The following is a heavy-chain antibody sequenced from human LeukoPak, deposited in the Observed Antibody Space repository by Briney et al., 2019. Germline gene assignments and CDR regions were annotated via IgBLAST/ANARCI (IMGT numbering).Heavy chain of an antibody. CDR1: GFTFSSFW. CDR3: ARGIRYSSSWWYFDY. V-gene: IGHV3-7*03. Sequence: PGGSLRLSCAASGFTFSSFWMTWVRQAPGKGLEWVANIKQDGSEKYYVDSVKGRFTISRDNAKNSLYLQMNSLRAEDTAVYYCARGIRYSSSWWYFDYWGQGTLVTVSS. CDR2: IKQDGSEK. J-gene: IGHJ4*02. D-gene: IGHD6-13*01.